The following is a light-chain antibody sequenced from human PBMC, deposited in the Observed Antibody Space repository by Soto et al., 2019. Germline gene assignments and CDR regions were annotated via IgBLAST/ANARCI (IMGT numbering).Light chain of an antibody. Sequence: EIVLTQSPATLSLSPGERATLSCRASQSVSSYLAWYQQTPGQAPRLLIHDSSNRAAGIPARFNGSGSGTDFTLTISSLEPEDFAVYYCQQRSNWPRTFGQGTKVEIK. CDR1: QSVSSY. CDR3: QQRSNWPRT. V-gene: IGKV3-11*01. CDR2: DSS. J-gene: IGKJ1*01.